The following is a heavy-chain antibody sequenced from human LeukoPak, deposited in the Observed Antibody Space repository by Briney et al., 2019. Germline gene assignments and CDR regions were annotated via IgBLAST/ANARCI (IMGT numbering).Heavy chain of an antibody. CDR2: IIPILGIA. V-gene: IGHV1-69*04. CDR3: ARDRGVGNPNWFDP. J-gene: IGHJ5*02. Sequence: SVKVSCKASGGTFSSYTISWVRQAPGQGLERMGRIIPILGIANYAQKFQGRVTITADKSTSTAYMELSSLRSEDTAVYYCARDRGVGNPNWFDPWGQGTLVTVSS. CDR1: GGTFSSYT. D-gene: IGHD3-10*01.